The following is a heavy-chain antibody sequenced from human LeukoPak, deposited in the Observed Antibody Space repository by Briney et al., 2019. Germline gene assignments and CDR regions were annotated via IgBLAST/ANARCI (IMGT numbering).Heavy chain of an antibody. CDR1: GFTFSAYS. CDR3: ARVSLSRSGWDFDY. D-gene: IGHD6-19*01. CDR2: ITSSTTYI. V-gene: IGHV3-21*01. Sequence: GGSLRLSCAASGFTFSAYSLTWVRQPPGKGLELVSSITSSTTYIYYADSVKGRFSISRDNAKNSLYLQMNSLRVEDTAVYYCARVSLSRSGWDFDYWGQGTLATVSA. J-gene: IGHJ4*02.